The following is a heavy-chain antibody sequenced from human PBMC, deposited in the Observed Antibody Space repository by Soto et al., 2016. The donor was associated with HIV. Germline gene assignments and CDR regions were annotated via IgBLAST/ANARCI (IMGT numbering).Heavy chain of an antibody. Sequence: QVQLVQSGAEVKKPGASVKVSCKASGYIFTGYFMFWVRQAPGQGLEWIGWINPKNGVTDSAQKFQGRVTMTRDTSITNLYMELSRLRSDDTAVYYCASVWNSRYSGTEAWGQGTLVTVSS. CDR2: INPKNGVT. J-gene: IGHJ5*02. CDR3: ASVWNSRYSGTEA. CDR1: GYIFTGYF. V-gene: IGHV1-2*02. D-gene: IGHD1-26*01.